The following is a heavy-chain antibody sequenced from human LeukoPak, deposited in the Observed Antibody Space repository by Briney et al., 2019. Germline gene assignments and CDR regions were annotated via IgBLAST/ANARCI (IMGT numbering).Heavy chain of an antibody. J-gene: IGHJ6*02. V-gene: IGHV3-48*03. CDR3: ARHFGPGHMDV. Sequence: GGSLRLSCSASGFTFSSYEMTWVRQAPGKGLECLSYISSSGTTIKYADSVKGRFTISRDNAKNSLYLQMNSLRVEDTAVYYCARHFGPGHMDVWGQGTTVTVSS. CDR1: GFTFSSYE. D-gene: IGHD3-10*01. CDR2: ISSSGTTI.